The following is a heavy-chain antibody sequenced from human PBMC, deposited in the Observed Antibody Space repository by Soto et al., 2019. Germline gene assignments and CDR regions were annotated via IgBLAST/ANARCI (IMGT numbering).Heavy chain of an antibody. J-gene: IGHJ4*02. CDR1: GFTFSSYW. Sequence: GGSLRLCCAASGFTFSSYWMHWVRQAPGKGLVWVSRINSDGSSTSYADSVKGRFTISRDNAKNTLYLQMNSLRAEDTAVYYCARRGDYGDYFDYWGQGTLVTVSS. CDR2: INSDGSST. V-gene: IGHV3-74*01. D-gene: IGHD4-17*01. CDR3: ARRGDYGDYFDY.